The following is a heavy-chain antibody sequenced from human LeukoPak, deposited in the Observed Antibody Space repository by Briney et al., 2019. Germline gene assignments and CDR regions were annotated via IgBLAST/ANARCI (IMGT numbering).Heavy chain of an antibody. CDR1: GFTFDDYA. V-gene: IGHV3-9*03. J-gene: IGHJ4*02. D-gene: IGHD6-13*01. CDR2: ISWSSGSI. CDR3: AASGLAAGAFDY. Sequence: GGSLRLSCAASGFTFDDYAMHWVRQAPGKGLEWVSGISWSSGSIGYADSVKGRFTISRDNAKNSLYLQMNSLRAEDMALYYCAASGLAAGAFDYWGQGTLVTVSS.